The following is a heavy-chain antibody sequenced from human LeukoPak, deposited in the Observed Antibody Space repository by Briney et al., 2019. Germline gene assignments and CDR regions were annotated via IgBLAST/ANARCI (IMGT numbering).Heavy chain of an antibody. CDR2: IRYDGNSN. D-gene: IGHD3-22*01. CDR3: AKEEVISGNHGVYFDY. CDR1: GFTFTSYG. J-gene: IGHJ4*02. V-gene: IGHV3-30*02. Sequence: PGGSLRLSCAASGFTFTSYGMSSVRQAPGKGLECVAFIRYDGNSNYYADSGKGRFTISRDNSSSTLYLQMNSLRAEDTAVYYCAKEEVISGNHGVYFDYWGQGTLVTVSS.